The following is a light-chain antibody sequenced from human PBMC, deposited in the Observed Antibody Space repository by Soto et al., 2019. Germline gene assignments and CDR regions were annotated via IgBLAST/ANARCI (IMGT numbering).Light chain of an antibody. CDR1: QSVTSN. V-gene: IGKV3-15*01. J-gene: IGKJ1*01. CDR3: QQHNNWPWT. CDR2: GTS. Sequence: EIVMTQTPATLSVSPGESATLSCRASQSVTSNLAWYQQKLGQAPRLLIYGTSTRTTGIPARFSGSGSGTEFTLTISSLQSEDFAVYYCQQHNNWPWTFGQGSMADIK.